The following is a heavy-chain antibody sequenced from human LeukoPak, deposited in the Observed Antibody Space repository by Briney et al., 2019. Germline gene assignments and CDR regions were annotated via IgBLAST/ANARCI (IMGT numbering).Heavy chain of an antibody. CDR1: GYTFTGYY. Sequence: GASVKVSCKASGYTFTGYYMHWVRQAPGQGLEWMGWINPNSGGTSYAQKFQGRVTMTRDTSISTAYMELSRLRSDDTAVYYCTRGMNWAYYFDYWGQGTLVTVSS. J-gene: IGHJ4*02. V-gene: IGHV1-2*02. CDR2: INPNSGGT. CDR3: TRGMNWAYYFDY. D-gene: IGHD7-27*01.